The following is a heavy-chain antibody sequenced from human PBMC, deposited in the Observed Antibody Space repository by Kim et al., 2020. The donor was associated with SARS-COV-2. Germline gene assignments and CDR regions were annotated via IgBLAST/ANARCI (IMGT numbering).Heavy chain of an antibody. V-gene: IGHV3-15*01. D-gene: IGHD5-18*01. Sequence: GGSLRLSCAASGFTFSNAWMSWVRQAPGKGLEWVGRIKSKTDGGTTDYAAPVKGRFTISRDDSKNTLYLQMNSLKTEDTAVYYCTTDAQDTAMDTRYYYYGMDVWGQGTTVNVSS. CDR3: TTDAQDTAMDTRYYYYGMDV. CDR1: GFTFSNAW. J-gene: IGHJ6*02. CDR2: IKSKTDGGTT.